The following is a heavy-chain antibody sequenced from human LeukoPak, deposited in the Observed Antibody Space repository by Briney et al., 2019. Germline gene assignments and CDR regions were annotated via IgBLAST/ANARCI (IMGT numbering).Heavy chain of an antibody. V-gene: IGHV1-18*04. CDR2: ISAYNGNT. D-gene: IGHD5-12*01. J-gene: IGHJ3*02. CDR1: GYTFTSYG. CDR3: ARDRAVATTLEAVIDAFDI. Sequence: ASVKVSCKASGYTFTSYGISWVRQAPGQGLEWMGWISAYNGNTNYAQKLQGRVTMTTDTSTSTAYMELRSLRSDDTAVYYCARDRAVATTLEAVIDAFDIWGQGTMVTVSS.